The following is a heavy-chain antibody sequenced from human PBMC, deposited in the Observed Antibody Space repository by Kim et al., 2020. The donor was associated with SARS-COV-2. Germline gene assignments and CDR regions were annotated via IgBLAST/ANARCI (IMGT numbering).Heavy chain of an antibody. D-gene: IGHD2-21*02. CDR1: GYTFTSYY. Sequence: ASVKVSCKASGYTFTSYYMHWVRQAPGQGLEWMGIINPSGGSTSYAQKFQGRVTMTRDTSTSTVYMELSSLRSEDTAVYYCARIPTPEDCGGDCPFDYWGQGTLVTVSS. V-gene: IGHV1-46*01. CDR3: ARIPTPEDCGGDCPFDY. CDR2: INPSGGST. J-gene: IGHJ4*02.